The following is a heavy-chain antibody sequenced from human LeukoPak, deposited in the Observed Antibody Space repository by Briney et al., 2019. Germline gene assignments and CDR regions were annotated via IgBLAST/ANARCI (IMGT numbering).Heavy chain of an antibody. CDR2: IYTSGST. J-gene: IGHJ4*02. D-gene: IGHD1-26*01. CDR1: GGPISNYY. V-gene: IGHV4-4*09. CDR3: ARHKGGRYSGSYLDY. Sequence: SETLSLTCTVSGGPISNYYRSWIRQPPGKGLEWIGYIYTSGSTNYNPSLKSRVTISVDTSKNQFSLKLSSVTAADTAVYYCARHKGGRYSGSYLDYWGQAILVTVSS.